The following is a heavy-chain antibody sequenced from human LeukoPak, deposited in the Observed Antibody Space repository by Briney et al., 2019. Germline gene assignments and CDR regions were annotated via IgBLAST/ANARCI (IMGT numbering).Heavy chain of an antibody. Sequence: GGSLRLSCAVSGFTFSSCSMNWVRQAPGKGLEWVSYISSSSSTIYYADSVKGRFTISRDNAKNSLYLQMNSLRDEDSAVYYCARDPHIAAAGTIFDYWGQGILVTVSS. V-gene: IGHV3-48*02. CDR1: GFTFSSCS. CDR2: ISSSSSTI. CDR3: ARDPHIAAAGTIFDY. J-gene: IGHJ4*02. D-gene: IGHD6-13*01.